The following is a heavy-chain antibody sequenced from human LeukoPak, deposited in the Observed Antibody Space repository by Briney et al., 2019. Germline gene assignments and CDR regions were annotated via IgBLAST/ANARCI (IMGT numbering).Heavy chain of an antibody. CDR3: ARDGPRLGGAVDI. D-gene: IGHD4-23*01. CDR2: IRYDGSNK. V-gene: IGHV3-30*02. J-gene: IGHJ3*02. Sequence: GGSLRLSCAASGFTFSSYGMHWVRQAPGKGLEWVAFIRYDGSNKYYADSVKGRFTISRDNSKNTLYLQMNSLRADDTAVYYCARDGPRLGGAVDIWGQGTMVTVSS. CDR1: GFTFSSYG.